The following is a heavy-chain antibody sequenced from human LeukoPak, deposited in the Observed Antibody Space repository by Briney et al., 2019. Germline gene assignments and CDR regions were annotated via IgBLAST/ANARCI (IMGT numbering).Heavy chain of an antibody. CDR1: GGTFSSYA. Sequence: GASVKVSCKASGGTFSSYAISWVQQAPGQGLEWMGGIIPIFGTANYAQKFQGRVTITADESTSTAYMELSSLRSEDTAVYYCARYRSTMVRGVTNNWFDPWGQGTLVTVSS. V-gene: IGHV1-69*13. CDR3: ARYRSTMVRGVTNNWFDP. D-gene: IGHD3-10*01. J-gene: IGHJ5*02. CDR2: IIPIFGTA.